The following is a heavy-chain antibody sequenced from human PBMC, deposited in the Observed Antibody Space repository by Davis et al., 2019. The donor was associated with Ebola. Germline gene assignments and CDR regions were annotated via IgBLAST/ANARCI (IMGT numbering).Heavy chain of an antibody. D-gene: IGHD1-7*01. CDR3: ARGGRNWNYGNWFDP. V-gene: IGHV3-53*05. Sequence: GESLKISCAASGFTVSSNYMSWVRQAPGKGLEWVSVIYSGGSTYYADSVKGRFTISRDNSKNTLYLQMNSLRSDDTAVYYCARGGRNWNYGNWFDPWGQGTLVTVSS. CDR2: IYSGGST. CDR1: GFTVSSNY. J-gene: IGHJ5*02.